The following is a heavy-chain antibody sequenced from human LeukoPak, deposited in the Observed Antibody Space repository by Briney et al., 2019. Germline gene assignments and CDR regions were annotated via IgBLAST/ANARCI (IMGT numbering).Heavy chain of an antibody. CDR1: GGTFSSYA. CDR3: VASYYYDSSGVFDY. CDR2: IIPILGIA. D-gene: IGHD3-22*01. V-gene: IGHV1-69*04. Sequence: ASVKVSCKASGGTFSSYAISWVRQAPGQGLEWMGRIIPILGIANYAQKFQGRVTITADKSTSTACMELSSLRSEDTAVYYCVASYYYDSSGVFDYWGQGTLVTVSS. J-gene: IGHJ4*02.